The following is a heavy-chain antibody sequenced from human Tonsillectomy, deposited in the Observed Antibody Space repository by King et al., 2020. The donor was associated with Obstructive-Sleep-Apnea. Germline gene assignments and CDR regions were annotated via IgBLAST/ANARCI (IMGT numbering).Heavy chain of an antibody. D-gene: IGHD5-18*01. V-gene: IGHV3-53*04. Sequence: VQLVESGGGLVHPGGSLRLSCAASGFTVGYNYMTWVRQAPGKGLEWVSVISSGGGTDYADSVKGRFTISRHDSKNTVYLQMNSLRAEDTAVYYCAREVSYSNGYVYWGQGTLVTVSS. CDR1: GFTVGYNY. CDR2: ISSGGGT. J-gene: IGHJ4*02. CDR3: AREVSYSNGYVY.